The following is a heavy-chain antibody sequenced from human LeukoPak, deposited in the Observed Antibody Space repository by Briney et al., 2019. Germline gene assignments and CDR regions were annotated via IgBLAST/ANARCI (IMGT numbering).Heavy chain of an antibody. Sequence: ASVKVSCKASEYTFTGYYMHWVRQAPGQGLKWMGWINPNSGGTNYAQKFQGRVTMTRDTSISTAYMELSRLRSDDTAVYYCARVTYYYDSSGYYPDYWGQGTLVTVSS. J-gene: IGHJ4*02. D-gene: IGHD3-22*01. CDR3: ARVTYYYDSSGYYPDY. CDR1: EYTFTGYY. CDR2: INPNSGGT. V-gene: IGHV1-2*02.